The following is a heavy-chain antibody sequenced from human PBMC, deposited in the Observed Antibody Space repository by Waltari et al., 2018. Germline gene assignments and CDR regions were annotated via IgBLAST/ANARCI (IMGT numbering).Heavy chain of an antibody. D-gene: IGHD3-16*02. Sequence: QVQLQQWGAGLLKPSETLSLTCAVYGGSFSGYYWSWIRQPPGKGLEWIGEINHSGSTNYNPSLKSRVTISVDTSKNQFSLKLSSVTAADTAVYYCARTRRDDYVWGSYRYPFDYWGQGTLVTVSS. CDR1: GGSFSGYY. J-gene: IGHJ4*02. CDR2: INHSGST. V-gene: IGHV4-34*01. CDR3: ARTRRDDYVWGSYRYPFDY.